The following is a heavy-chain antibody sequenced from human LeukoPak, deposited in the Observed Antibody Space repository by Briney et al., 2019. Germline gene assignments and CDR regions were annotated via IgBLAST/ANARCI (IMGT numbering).Heavy chain of an antibody. J-gene: IGHJ4*02. CDR2: INPNSGGT. D-gene: IGHD3-22*01. Sequence: ASVKVSCKASGYTFTGYYMHWVRQAPGQGLEWMGWINPNSGGTNYAQKFQGRVTMTRDTSISTAYMELSRLRSDDTAVYYCATETKDSSAYYYFDYWGQGALVTVSS. CDR3: ATETKDSSAYYYFDY. CDR1: GYTFTGYY. V-gene: IGHV1-2*02.